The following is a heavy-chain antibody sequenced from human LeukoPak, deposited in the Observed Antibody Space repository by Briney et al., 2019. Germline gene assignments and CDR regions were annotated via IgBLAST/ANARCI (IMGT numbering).Heavy chain of an antibody. CDR2: ISGSGGNT. D-gene: IGHD3-10*01. CDR1: GFTFNNYA. Sequence: GGSLRLSCAASGFTFNNYAMNWVRRAPGKGLEWVSSISGSGGNTYYADSVKGRFTISRDNSKNTLYLQMNSLRAEDTAVYYCAKGVGSGSYTFYYFDYWGQGTLVTVSS. V-gene: IGHV3-23*01. CDR3: AKGVGSGSYTFYYFDY. J-gene: IGHJ4*02.